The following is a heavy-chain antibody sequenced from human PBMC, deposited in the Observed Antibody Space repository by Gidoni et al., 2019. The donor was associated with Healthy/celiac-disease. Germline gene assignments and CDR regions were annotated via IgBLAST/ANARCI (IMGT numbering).Heavy chain of an antibody. D-gene: IGHD1-26*01. CDR3: ARGGASSVRGSWFDP. V-gene: IGHV3-33*01. J-gene: IGHJ5*02. CDR1: GFTFSSYG. Sequence: QVQLVESGGGVVQPGRSLRLSCAASGFTFSSYGMHWVRQAPGKGLEWVAVIWYDGSNKYYADSVKGRFTISRDNSKNTLYLQMNSLRAEDTAVYYCARGGASSVRGSWFDPWGQGTLVTVSS. CDR2: IWYDGSNK.